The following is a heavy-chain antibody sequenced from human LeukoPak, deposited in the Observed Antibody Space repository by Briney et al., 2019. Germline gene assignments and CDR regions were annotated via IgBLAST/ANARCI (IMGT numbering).Heavy chain of an antibody. CDR3: ATDRDLRWFYF. J-gene: IGHJ4*02. CDR2: FSHGGNT. Sequence: PSETLSLTCTVSDDSAYSTGFYWGWIRQPPGKGLEWIGSFSHGGNTYYNPSLKSRATIPGDTSKEQFSLKVTSVTAADTAVYYCATDRDLRWFYFWGQGTLVTVSS. D-gene: IGHD2-21*01. V-gene: IGHV4-39*01. CDR1: DDSAYSTGFY.